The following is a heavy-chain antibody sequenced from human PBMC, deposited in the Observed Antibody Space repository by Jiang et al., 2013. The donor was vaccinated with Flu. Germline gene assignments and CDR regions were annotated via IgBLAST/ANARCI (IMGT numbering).Heavy chain of an antibody. CDR1: GGSTSSSDYY. J-gene: IGHJ3*02. V-gene: IGHV4-61*02. CDR3: ASLGAFDI. CDR2: IHTSEST. Sequence: GPGLVKPSQTLSLTCTVSGGSTSSSDYYWNWTRQPAGKGLEWIGRIHTSESTSYNPSLKSRVTISVDTSKNQFSLKLTSVTAADTAVYYCASLGAFDIWGQGDIGHRLF.